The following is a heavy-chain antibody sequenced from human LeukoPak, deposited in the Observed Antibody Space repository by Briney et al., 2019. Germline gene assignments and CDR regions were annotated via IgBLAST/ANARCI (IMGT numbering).Heavy chain of an antibody. CDR3: ARDYYGDHLD. V-gene: IGHV3-7*01. D-gene: IGHD4-17*01. J-gene: IGHJ4*01. Sequence: PGGSLRLSCVASGFTFSSNWMSWVRQAPGKGLEWVANIKEDGSEKYYVDSVKGRFTISRGNAKNSLYLQMSSLRAEDTALYYCARDYYGDHLDWGHGTQVTVSS. CDR2: IKEDGSEK. CDR1: GFTFSSNW.